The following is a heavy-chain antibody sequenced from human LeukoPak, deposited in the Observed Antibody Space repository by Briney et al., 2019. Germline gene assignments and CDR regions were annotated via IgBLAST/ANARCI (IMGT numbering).Heavy chain of an antibody. CDR2: IKPDGSEK. V-gene: IGHV3-7*01. J-gene: IGHJ4*02. CDR1: GFTFSSYW. D-gene: IGHD6-13*01. CDR3: RYSSRGGFDY. Sequence: GGSLRLSRAASGFTFSSYWMSWVRQAPGKGLEWVANIKPDGSEKYYVDSVGGRFTISRDNAKNSLYLQMNSLRAEDTAVYYCRYSSRGGFDYWGQGTLVTVSS.